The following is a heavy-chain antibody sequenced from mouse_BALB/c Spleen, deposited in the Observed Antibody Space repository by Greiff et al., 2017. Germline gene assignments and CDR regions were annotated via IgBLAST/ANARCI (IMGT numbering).Heavy chain of an antibody. V-gene: IGHV1-7*01. Sequence: QVQLKQSGAELAKPGATVKMSCKASGYTFTSYWMHWVKQRPGQGLEWIGYINPSTGYTEYNQKFMDKAILTADKSSSTAYMQLSSLTSEDSAVYYCARVYGYYGFAYWGKGSLVTVTA. CDR2: INPSTGYT. D-gene: IGHD2-3*01. CDR3: ARVYGYYGFAY. CDR1: GYTFTSYW. J-gene: IGHJ3*01.